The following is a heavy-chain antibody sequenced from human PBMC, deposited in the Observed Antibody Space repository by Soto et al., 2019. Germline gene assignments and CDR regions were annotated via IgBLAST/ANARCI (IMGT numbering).Heavy chain of an antibody. D-gene: IGHD1-26*01. CDR1: GFTVSSNY. CDR3: AREPGELRSFDY. CDR2: IYSGGST. Sequence: GGSLRLSCAASGFTVSSNYMSWVRQAPGKGLEWVSVIYSGGSTYYADSVKGRFAISRDNSKNTLYLQMNSLRAEDTAVYYCAREPGELRSFDYWGQGTLVTVSS. J-gene: IGHJ4*02. V-gene: IGHV3-53*05.